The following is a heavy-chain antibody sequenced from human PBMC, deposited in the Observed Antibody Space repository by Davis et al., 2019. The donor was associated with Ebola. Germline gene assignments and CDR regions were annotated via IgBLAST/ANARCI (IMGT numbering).Heavy chain of an antibody. V-gene: IGHV3-53*01. D-gene: IGHD3-10*01. CDR2: FYAGGST. CDR3: AKQLFWFGEETT. CDR1: GFTFSSHD. J-gene: IGHJ5*02. Sequence: GGSLRLSCAASGFTFSSHDMSWVRQAPGKGLEWVSVFYAGGSTYYAESVKGRFTISRDNSNSTLYLQMNSLRAEDTAIYYCAKQLFWFGEETTWGQGTLVAVSS.